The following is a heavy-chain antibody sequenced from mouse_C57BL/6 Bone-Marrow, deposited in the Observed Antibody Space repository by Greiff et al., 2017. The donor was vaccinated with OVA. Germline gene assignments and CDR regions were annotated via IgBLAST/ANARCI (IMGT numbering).Heavy chain of an antibody. Sequence: VKLMESGPGLVQPSQSLSITCTVSGFSLTSYGVHWVRQSPGQGLEWLGVIWSGGSTAYNAAFISRLSISKDKTKSQVFFKMNSLQADDTAIYYCARGRRYAMDYWGQGTSGTVSA. V-gene: IGHV2-2*01. D-gene: IGHD1-2*01. J-gene: IGHJ4*01. CDR2: IWSGGST. CDR1: GFSLTSYG. CDR3: ARGRRYAMDY.